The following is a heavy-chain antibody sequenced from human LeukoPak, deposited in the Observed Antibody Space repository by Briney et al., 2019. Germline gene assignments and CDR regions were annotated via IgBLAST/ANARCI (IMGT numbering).Heavy chain of an antibody. CDR2: IYHSGST. J-gene: IGHJ4*02. D-gene: IGHD3-16*01. Sequence: SETLSLTCTVSAYSISSAYYWGWVRQPPGKGLEWIGSIYHSGSTYYNPSLKSRVTISVDTSKNQFSLRLTSVTAADTAVYYCARQLDHYDNIYYSDYCGQGTPVTVYS. CDR3: ARQLDHYDNIYYSDY. CDR1: AYSISSAYY. V-gene: IGHV4-38-2*02.